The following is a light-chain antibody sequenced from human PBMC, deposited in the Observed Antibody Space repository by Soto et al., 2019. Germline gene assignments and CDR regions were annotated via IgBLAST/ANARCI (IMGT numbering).Light chain of an antibody. CDR2: GPS. J-gene: IGKJ1*01. V-gene: IGKV3-20*01. CDR3: QQYGSSTWT. CDR1: QSVDSNY. Sequence: ELVLTQSPATLSLSPGERATLSCSSSQSVDSNYFAWYQQKRGQAPRLLIYGPSSRATGTPDRFSGNGSGTDFTLTISRLEPEDFAVYYCQQYGSSTWTFGQGTKVDIK.